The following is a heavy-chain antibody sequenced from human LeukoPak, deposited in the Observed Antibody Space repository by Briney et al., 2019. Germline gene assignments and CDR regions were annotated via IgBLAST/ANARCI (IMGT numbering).Heavy chain of an antibody. J-gene: IGHJ5*02. V-gene: IGHV3-64*01. Sequence: GGSLRLSCAASGFTFSSYEMHWVRQAPGKGLEYVSAISSNGGSTYYANSVKGRFTISRDNSKNTLYLQMGSLRAEDMAVYYCARDHWVAAAVVQYNWFDPWGQGTLVTVSS. D-gene: IGHD6-13*01. CDR3: ARDHWVAAAVVQYNWFDP. CDR2: ISSNGGST. CDR1: GFTFSSYE.